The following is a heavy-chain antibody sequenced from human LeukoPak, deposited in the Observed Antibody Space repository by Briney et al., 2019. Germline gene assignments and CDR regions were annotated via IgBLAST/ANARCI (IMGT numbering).Heavy chain of an antibody. J-gene: IGHJ4*02. D-gene: IGHD6-19*01. Sequence: GGSLRLSCVASGFTVSSNYMSWVRQAPGKGLEWVSVIYSAGNTYYADSVKGRFTISRHNSKNTLYLQMDSLRVEDTAVYYCARGGTPGYSSGRIDYWGQGTLVTVSS. CDR1: GFTVSSNY. CDR2: IYSAGNT. V-gene: IGHV3-53*04. CDR3: ARGGTPGYSSGRIDY.